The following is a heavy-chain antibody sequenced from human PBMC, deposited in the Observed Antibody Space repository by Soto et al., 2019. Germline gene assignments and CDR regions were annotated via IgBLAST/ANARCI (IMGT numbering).Heavy chain of an antibody. D-gene: IGHD3-10*01. CDR2: IYDSGST. Sequence: SETLSLPCTVSGASINSGDHYWGWSRQPPRKGLEWIGHIYDSGSTYYSPSLKSRAGISVDSANSQVSLKLTSVTAADTAVYFCARILMNYYRLYYWGQGALVTVSS. CDR1: GASINSGDHY. V-gene: IGHV4-30-4*01. J-gene: IGHJ4*02. CDR3: ARILMNYYRLYY.